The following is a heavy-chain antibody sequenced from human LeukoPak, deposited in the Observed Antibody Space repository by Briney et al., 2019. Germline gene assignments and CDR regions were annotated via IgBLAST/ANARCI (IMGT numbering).Heavy chain of an antibody. CDR3: ARVGNYYDSSGYYPKFDY. Sequence: GASVKVSCKASGYTFTGYDINWVRQATGQGLEWMGWMNPNSGNTGYAQKFQGRVTMTRNTSISTAYMELSSLRSEDTAVYYCARVGNYYDSSGYYPKFDYWGQGTLVTVSS. D-gene: IGHD3-22*01. J-gene: IGHJ4*02. V-gene: IGHV1-8*01. CDR2: MNPNSGNT. CDR1: GYTFTGYD.